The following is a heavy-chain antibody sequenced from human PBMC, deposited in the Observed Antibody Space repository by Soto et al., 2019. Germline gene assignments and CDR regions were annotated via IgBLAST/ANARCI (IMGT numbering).Heavy chain of an antibody. V-gene: IGHV3-33*01. CDR3: ARRGSGYDEPFDY. D-gene: IGHD5-12*01. CDR1: GFTFSSYG. J-gene: IGHJ4*02. Sequence: GGSLRLSCAASGFTFSSYGMHWVRQAPGKGLEWVAVIWYDGSNKYYADSVKGRFTTSRDNSKNTLYLQMTSLRAEDTAVYYCARRGSGYDEPFDYWGQGTLVTVSS. CDR2: IWYDGSNK.